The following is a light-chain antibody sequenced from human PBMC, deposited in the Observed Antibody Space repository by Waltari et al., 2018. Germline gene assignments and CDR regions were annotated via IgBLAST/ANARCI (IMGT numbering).Light chain of an antibody. Sequence: EIVMTQSPATLSVSPGERATLPCRASQSVSSNLAWYQQKPGQAPRLRIYGPSTRATGIPASFSGSGSGTSFTLTISSLQAEDVAVYYCQQYYSTPNTFGQGTKLEIK. CDR1: QSVSSN. CDR2: GPS. V-gene: IGKV3-15*01. J-gene: IGKJ2*01. CDR3: QQYYSTPNT.